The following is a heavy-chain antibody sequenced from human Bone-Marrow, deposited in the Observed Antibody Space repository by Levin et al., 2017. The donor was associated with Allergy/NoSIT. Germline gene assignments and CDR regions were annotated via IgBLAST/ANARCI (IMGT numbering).Heavy chain of an antibody. CDR3: ALESRKYYDSSGYSPKHYYYYYGMDV. CDR1: GYTFTGYY. D-gene: IGHD3-22*01. J-gene: IGHJ6*02. CDR2: INPNSGGT. Sequence: ASVKVSCKASGYTFTGYYMHWVRQAPGQGLEWMGWINPNSGGTNYAQKFQGRVTMTRDTSISTAYMELSRLRSDDTAVYYCALESRKYYDSSGYSPKHYYYYYGMDVWGQGTTVTVSS. V-gene: IGHV1-2*02.